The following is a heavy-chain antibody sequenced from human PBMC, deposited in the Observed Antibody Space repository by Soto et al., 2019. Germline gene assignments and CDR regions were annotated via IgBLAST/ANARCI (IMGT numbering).Heavy chain of an antibody. J-gene: IGHJ4*02. Sequence: ESLKISCKGSGYSFASHWVAWVRQMPEKGLEWIGTIYPGDSDTKYSSAFRGHVTISADTSVSTAYLQWRSLEATDSAIYYCARCSGSYWHHLDFWGQGTLVTVSS. CDR1: GYSFASHW. D-gene: IGHD1-26*01. CDR3: ARCSGSYWHHLDF. V-gene: IGHV5-51*01. CDR2: IYPGDSDT.